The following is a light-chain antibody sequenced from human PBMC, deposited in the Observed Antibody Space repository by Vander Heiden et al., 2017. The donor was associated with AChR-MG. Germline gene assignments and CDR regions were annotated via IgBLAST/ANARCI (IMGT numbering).Light chain of an antibody. CDR1: QSISSW. CDR3: QQEDSYPYT. Sequence: DVQMTQSPSTLSASVGDTVTITCRASQSISSWLAWYEQSPGKAPKLLIYKASSLEGGVPSRFRGSGFGTEFTLTISSLQPDDFATYYCQQEDSYPYTFGQRTKLEIK. V-gene: IGKV1-5*03. J-gene: IGKJ2*01. CDR2: KAS.